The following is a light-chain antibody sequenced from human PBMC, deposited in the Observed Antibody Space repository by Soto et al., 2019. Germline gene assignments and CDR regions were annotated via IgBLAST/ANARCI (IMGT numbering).Light chain of an antibody. V-gene: IGKV3-20*01. J-gene: IGKJ1*01. CDR2: GAS. CDR3: QQYGSSDPWT. Sequence: EIVLTQSPGTLSLSPGGRATLSCRTSQSVSSRYLAWYQQKPGQAPRLLIYGASSRATGIPDRFSGSGSGTDFTLTISRLEPEDFAVYYCQQYGSSDPWTFGQGTKVEIK. CDR1: QSVSSRY.